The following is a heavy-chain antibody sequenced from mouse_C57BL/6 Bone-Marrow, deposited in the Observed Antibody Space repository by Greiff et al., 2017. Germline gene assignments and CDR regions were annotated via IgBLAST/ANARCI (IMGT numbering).Heavy chain of an antibody. V-gene: IGHV14-1*01. D-gene: IGHD1-1*01. J-gene: IGHJ3*01. CDR3: TIYYYGSSYWFAY. CDR2: IDPEDGDT. Sequence: EVQLQQSGAELVRPGASVKLSCTASGFNIKDYYMHWVKQRPEQGLEWIGRIDPEDGDTDSAPKFQGKATLTADPSSTTAYLQLSSLPSEDTAVYYCTIYYYGSSYWFAYWGQGTLVTVSA. CDR1: GFNIKDYY.